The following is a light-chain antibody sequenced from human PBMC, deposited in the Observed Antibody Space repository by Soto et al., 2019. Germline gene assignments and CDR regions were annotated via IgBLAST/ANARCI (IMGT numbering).Light chain of an antibody. CDR2: EVN. J-gene: IGLJ1*01. CDR3: CSNAGTIV. Sequence: QSALTQPASVSGSPGQSITISCTGISSDVGSYNLVSWYQQHPGKAPKLMIYEVNKRPSGVSNRFSGSKSGNTASLTISGLQAEDEADYYCCSNAGTIVFGTGTKLTVL. CDR1: SSDVGSYNL. V-gene: IGLV2-23*02.